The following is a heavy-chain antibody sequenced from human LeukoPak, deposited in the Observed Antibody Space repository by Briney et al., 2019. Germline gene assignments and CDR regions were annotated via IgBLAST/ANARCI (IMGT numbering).Heavy chain of an antibody. CDR3: AKERAYYDSSGYYPDY. D-gene: IGHD3-22*01. J-gene: IGHJ4*02. CDR2: INSDGSRT. V-gene: IGHV3-74*01. CDR1: GFTFSSYW. Sequence: PGGSLRLSCAASGFTFSSYWMHWVRQAPGKGLVWVSRINSDGSRTTYADSVKGRFTISRDNAKNTLHLQMNSLRAEDTAVYYCAKERAYYDSSGYYPDYWGQGTLVTVSS.